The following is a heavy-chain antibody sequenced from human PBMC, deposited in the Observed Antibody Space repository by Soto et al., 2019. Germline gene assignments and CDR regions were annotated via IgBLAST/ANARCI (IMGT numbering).Heavy chain of an antibody. CDR1: GGSISSNDYY. V-gene: IGHV4-30-4*01. CDR3: ARSYDSSGYFNNWFDP. Sequence: SETLSLTCTVSGGSISSNDYYWSWIRQPPGKGLEWIGYIYYSGNTNYNPSLKSRVTMSLDTSKNQFSLKLTSVTAADTAVYYCARSYDSSGYFNNWFDPWGQGTLVTVSS. J-gene: IGHJ5*02. D-gene: IGHD3-22*01. CDR2: IYYSGNT.